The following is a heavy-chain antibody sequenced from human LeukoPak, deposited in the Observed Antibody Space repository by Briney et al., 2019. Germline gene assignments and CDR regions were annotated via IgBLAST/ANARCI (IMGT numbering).Heavy chain of an antibody. J-gene: IGHJ3*02. CDR3: ARDRRGYCSGGSCFDDAFDI. CDR1: GYSISSGYY. Sequence: SSETLSLTCTVSGYSISSGYYWGWIRQPPGKGLEWIGSIYHSGSTYYNPSLKSRVTISVDTSKNQFSLKLSSVTAADTAVYYCARDRRGYCSGGSCFDDAFDIWGQGTMVTVSS. V-gene: IGHV4-38-2*02. CDR2: IYHSGST. D-gene: IGHD2-15*01.